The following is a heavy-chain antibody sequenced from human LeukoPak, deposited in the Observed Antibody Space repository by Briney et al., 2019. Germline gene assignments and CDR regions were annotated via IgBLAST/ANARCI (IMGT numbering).Heavy chain of an antibody. CDR3: ARGVGAEDDAFDI. Sequence: SETLSLTCAVYGGSFSGYYWSWIRQPPGKGLEWIGEINHSGSTNYNPSLKSRVTISVDTSKNQFSLKLGPVTAADTAVYYCARGVGAEDDAFDIWGQGTMVTVSS. V-gene: IGHV4-34*01. CDR2: INHSGST. J-gene: IGHJ3*02. CDR1: GGSFSGYY. D-gene: IGHD1-26*01.